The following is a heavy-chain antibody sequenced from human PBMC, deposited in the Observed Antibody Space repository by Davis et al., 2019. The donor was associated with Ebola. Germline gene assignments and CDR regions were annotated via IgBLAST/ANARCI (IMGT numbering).Heavy chain of an antibody. D-gene: IGHD2-2*01. Sequence: GESLKISCAASGFTFSSYSMNWVRQAPGKGLEWVSSISSSSSYIYYADSVKGRFTISRDNAKNSLYLQMNSLRAEDTAVYYCAIVSSTSYNYFDYWGQGTLVTVSS. CDR2: ISSSSSYI. CDR3: AIVSSTSYNYFDY. V-gene: IGHV3-21*01. CDR1: GFTFSSYS. J-gene: IGHJ4*02.